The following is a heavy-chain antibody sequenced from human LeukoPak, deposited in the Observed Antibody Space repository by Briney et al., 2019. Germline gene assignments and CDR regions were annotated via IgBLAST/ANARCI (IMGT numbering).Heavy chain of an antibody. CDR2: ISYDGSNK. CDR1: GFTFSSYA. V-gene: IGHV3-30-3*01. J-gene: IGHJ4*02. Sequence: GGSLRLSCAASGFTFSSYAMHWVRQAPGKGLEWVAVISYDGSNKYYADSVKGRFTISRDNSKNTLYLQMNSLRAEDTAVYYCARESRYYDSSGYGYWGQGTLVTVSS. CDR3: ARESRYYDSSGYGY. D-gene: IGHD3-22*01.